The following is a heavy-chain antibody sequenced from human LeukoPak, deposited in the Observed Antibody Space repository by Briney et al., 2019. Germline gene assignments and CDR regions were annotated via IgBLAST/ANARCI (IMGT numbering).Heavy chain of an antibody. CDR2: IYYSGST. J-gene: IGHJ5*02. D-gene: IGHD2-2*01. Sequence: SETPSLTCTVSGGSISSYYWSWIRQPPGKGLEWIGYIYYSGSTNYNPSLKSRVTISVDTSKNQFSLKLSSVTAADTAVYYCARQKGYCSSTSCYAPTNWFDPWGQGTLVTVSS. CDR1: GGSISSYY. CDR3: ARQKGYCSSTSCYAPTNWFDP. V-gene: IGHV4-59*08.